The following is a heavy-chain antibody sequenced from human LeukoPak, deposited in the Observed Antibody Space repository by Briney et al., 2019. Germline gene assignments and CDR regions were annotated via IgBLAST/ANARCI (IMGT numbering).Heavy chain of an antibody. D-gene: IGHD2/OR15-2a*01. CDR2: INADGNSI. CDR1: GLTFSSYW. Sequence: GGSLRLSCAASGLTFSSYWMHWVRQTPGKGLVWVSRINADGNSIDYADSVKGRFTISRDNAKNTLYLQMNSLRAEDTAVYYCARVRYCDSNECYSYFDYWGQGTLVTVSS. J-gene: IGHJ4*02. V-gene: IGHV3-74*01. CDR3: ARVRYCDSNECYSYFDY.